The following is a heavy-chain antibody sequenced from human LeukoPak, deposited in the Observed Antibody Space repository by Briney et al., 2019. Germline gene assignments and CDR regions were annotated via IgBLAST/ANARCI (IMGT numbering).Heavy chain of an antibody. Sequence: ASVKVSCKASGYTFTSYGISWVRQAPGQGLEWMGWISAYNGNTNYAQKLQGRVTMTTDTSTSTAYMELRSLRSDDTAVYYCARDRGIAACRSYYYYGMDVWGQGTTVTVSS. D-gene: IGHD6-6*01. CDR2: ISAYNGNT. V-gene: IGHV1-18*01. J-gene: IGHJ6*02. CDR1: GYTFTSYG. CDR3: ARDRGIAACRSYYYYGMDV.